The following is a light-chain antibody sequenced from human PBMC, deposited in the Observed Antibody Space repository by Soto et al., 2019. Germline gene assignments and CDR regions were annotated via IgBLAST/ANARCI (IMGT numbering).Light chain of an antibody. V-gene: IGKV3-20*01. CDR2: GAS. CDR3: QQYGTSEII. CDR1: QSVSNNY. J-gene: IGKJ5*01. Sequence: IVFTPTPSTLSLSPGERATLSCRASQSVSNNYLAWYQQKPGQAPRLLIYGASNRATGIPDRFSGSGSGTDFTLTISRLETEDFAVFYCQQYGTSEIIFGQGTRLEIK.